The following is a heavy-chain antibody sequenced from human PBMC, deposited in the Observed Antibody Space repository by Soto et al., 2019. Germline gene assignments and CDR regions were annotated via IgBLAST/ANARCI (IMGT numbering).Heavy chain of an antibody. D-gene: IGHD1-7*01. CDR1: GGTFSSYA. V-gene: IGHV1-69*01. CDR2: IIPIFGTA. Sequence: QVQLVQSGAEVKKPGSSVKVSCKASGGTFSSYAISWVRQAPGQGLEWMGGIIPIFGTANYAQKFQGRVTIAADESTSTAYMGLSSLRSEDTAVYYCAKRTRAYRGFDYWGQGTLVTVSS. J-gene: IGHJ4*02. CDR3: AKRTRAYRGFDY.